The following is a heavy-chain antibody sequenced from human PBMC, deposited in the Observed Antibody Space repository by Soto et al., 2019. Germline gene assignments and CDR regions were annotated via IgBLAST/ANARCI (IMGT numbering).Heavy chain of an antibody. CDR3: AKDRTGALDY. V-gene: IGHV3-23*01. CDR2: ISGSGGST. J-gene: IGHJ4*02. Sequence: GGSLRLSSAASVFPFTSYAMSWVRQAPGKGLEWFSAISGSGGSTYYADSVKGRLTISRDTSKNTLYLQMNSLRAEDTAVYYCAKDRTGALDYWGQGTLVTVSS. CDR1: VFPFTSYA. D-gene: IGHD1-1*01.